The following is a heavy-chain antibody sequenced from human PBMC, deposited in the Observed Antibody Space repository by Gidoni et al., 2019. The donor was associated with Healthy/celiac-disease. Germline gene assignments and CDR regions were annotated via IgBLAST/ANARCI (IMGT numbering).Heavy chain of an antibody. CDR2: INHSGST. J-gene: IGHJ4*02. Sequence: QVQLQQWGAGLLKPSETLSLTCAVYGGSFSGYYRSLIRQPPGKWLEWVGEINHSGSTNYNPSLKSRVTISVDTSKNQFSLKLSSVTAADTAVYYCARGHIAARRKYFDYWGQGTLVTVSS. D-gene: IGHD6-6*01. CDR1: GGSFSGYY. V-gene: IGHV4-34*01. CDR3: ARGHIAARRKYFDY.